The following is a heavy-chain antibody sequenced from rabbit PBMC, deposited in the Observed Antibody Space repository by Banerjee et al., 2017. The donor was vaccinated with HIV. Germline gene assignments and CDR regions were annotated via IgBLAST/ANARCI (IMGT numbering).Heavy chain of an antibody. CDR1: GFSFSNKYV. V-gene: IGHV1S45*01. J-gene: IGHJ6*01. D-gene: IGHD1-1*01. Sequence: QDQLEESGGDLVKPEGSLTLTCTASGFSFSNKYVMCWVRQAPGKGLEWIACINTSSGNTVYASWAKGRFTISKASWTTVTLQMTSLTAADTATYFCARGYWDYGMDLWGPGTLVTVS. CDR3: ARGYWDYGMDL. CDR2: INTSSGNT.